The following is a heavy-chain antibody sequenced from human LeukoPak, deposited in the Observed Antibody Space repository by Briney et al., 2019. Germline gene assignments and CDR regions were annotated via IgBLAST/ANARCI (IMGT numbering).Heavy chain of an antibody. V-gene: IGHV3-7*01. D-gene: IGHD1-26*01. CDR1: GFTFSSPW. CDR2: IKQDGSEK. J-gene: IGHJ3*01. Sequence: GGSLRLSCAASGFTFSSPWMTWVRQAPGKGLEWVANIKQDGSEKYYVDSVKGRFTISRDNAKNSLYLQMNSLRDEDTAVYYCTRDRGSGLWGQGTMVTVSS. CDR3: TRDRGSGL.